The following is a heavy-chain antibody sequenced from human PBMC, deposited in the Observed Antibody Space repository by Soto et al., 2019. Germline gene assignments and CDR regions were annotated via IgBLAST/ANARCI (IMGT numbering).Heavy chain of an antibody. J-gene: IGHJ4*02. V-gene: IGHV2-5*02. D-gene: IGHD4-17*01. CDR2: IYWDDSK. CDR1: GFSLSTSGVG. Sequence: QITLKESGPTLVKPTQTLTLTCTFSGFSLSTSGVGVGWIRQPPGKALEWLAVIYWDDSKHYSPSLKSRLTITKDTSKNQVVLTMTNMDPVDTAAYYFAHKGAGDYPIDYWGQGTLVTVSS. CDR3: AHKGAGDYPIDY.